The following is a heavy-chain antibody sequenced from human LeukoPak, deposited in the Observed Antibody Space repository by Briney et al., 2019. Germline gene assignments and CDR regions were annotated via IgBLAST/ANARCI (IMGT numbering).Heavy chain of an antibody. J-gene: IGHJ6*03. CDR2: INWNGGST. D-gene: IGHD3-3*01. CDR1: GFTFDDYG. Sequence: GGSLRLSCAASGFTFDDYGMSWVRQAAGKGLEWVSGINWNGGSTGYADSAKGRFTISRDNAKNSLYLQMNSLRAEDTTLYYCARQIQEDYDFWSGYPPPYYYYMDVWGKGTTVTVSS. V-gene: IGHV3-20*04. CDR3: ARQIQEDYDFWSGYPPPYYYYMDV.